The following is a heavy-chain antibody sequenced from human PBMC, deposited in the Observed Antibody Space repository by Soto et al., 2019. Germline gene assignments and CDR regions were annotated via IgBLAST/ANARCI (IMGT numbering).Heavy chain of an antibody. J-gene: IGHJ4*02. D-gene: IGHD6-19*01. V-gene: IGHV4-34*01. CDR2: IKESGFA. Sequence: PSETLSLTCGVYNGSFSDYFWNWIRQPPGKGLEWIGEIKESGFATYNPSLKRRVTMSVDTANNQFSLKVTSVTAADTAVYYCARGKSSGPLYYFDTRGQGTLVTVSS. CDR1: NGSFSDYF. CDR3: ARGKSSGPLYYFDT.